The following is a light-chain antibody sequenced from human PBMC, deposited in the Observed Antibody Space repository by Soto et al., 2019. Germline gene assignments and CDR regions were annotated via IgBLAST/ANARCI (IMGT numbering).Light chain of an antibody. CDR1: QSVSSSY. Sequence: EIVLTQSPGTLSLSPGERATLSCRASQSVSSSYLAWYQQKPGQAPSLLIYGASSRATGIPDRFSGSGSGTAFTLTISRLEPEAFAVYYCQQYGSSPPYTFGQGTKLEIK. J-gene: IGKJ2*01. V-gene: IGKV3-20*01. CDR3: QQYGSSPPYT. CDR2: GAS.